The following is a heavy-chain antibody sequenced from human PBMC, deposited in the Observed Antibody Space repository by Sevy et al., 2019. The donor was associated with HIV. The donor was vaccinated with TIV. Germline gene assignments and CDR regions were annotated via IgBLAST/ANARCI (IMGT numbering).Heavy chain of an antibody. J-gene: IGHJ4*02. Sequence: GGSLRLSCAASGFTFSSYGMHWVRQAPGKGLEWVAVISYDGSNKYYADSVKGRFTISRDNSKNTLYLQMNSLRAEDTAVYYCAKAMGVYAIRGGLDYWGQGTLVTVSS. CDR1: GFTFSSYG. CDR2: ISYDGSNK. CDR3: AKAMGVYAIRGGLDY. D-gene: IGHD2-8*02. V-gene: IGHV3-30*18.